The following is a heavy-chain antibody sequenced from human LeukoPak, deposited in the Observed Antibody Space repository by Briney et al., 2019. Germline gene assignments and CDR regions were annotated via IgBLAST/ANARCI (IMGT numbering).Heavy chain of an antibody. Sequence: GSLRLSCATSGFTFSSYWMSWVRQAPGKGLEWVANIKQDGSEKYYVDSVKGRFTISRDNAKNSLYLQMNSLRAEDTAVYYCAREAFYYYDSSGYYNYWGQGTLVTVSS. V-gene: IGHV3-7*01. CDR1: GFTFSSYW. CDR3: AREAFYYYDSSGYYNY. CDR2: IKQDGSEK. D-gene: IGHD3-22*01. J-gene: IGHJ4*02.